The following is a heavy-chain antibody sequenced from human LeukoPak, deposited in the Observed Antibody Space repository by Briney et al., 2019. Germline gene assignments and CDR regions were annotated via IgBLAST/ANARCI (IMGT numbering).Heavy chain of an antibody. D-gene: IGHD3-16*01. J-gene: IGHJ3*02. CDR1: GFIFSSYE. Sequence: PGGSLRLSCAASGFIFSSYEMNWVRQAPGKGLEWVSYISSSGSTIYYADSVKGRFTISRDNAKNSLYLQMNSLRAEDTAVYYCARDGGSAAAFDIWGQGTMATVSS. CDR2: ISSSGSTI. V-gene: IGHV3-48*03. CDR3: ARDGGSAAAFDI.